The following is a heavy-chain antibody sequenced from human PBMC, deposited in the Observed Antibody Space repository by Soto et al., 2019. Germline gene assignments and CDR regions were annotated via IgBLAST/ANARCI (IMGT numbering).Heavy chain of an antibody. D-gene: IGHD4-17*01. CDR3: AGQNYGDSDY. CDR2: ISDTRGS. Sequence: SETLSLTCTVSGGSITSHYWTWIRQPPGKRLEWIAYISDTRGSSYNPSLKSRGTISVDRPKNQFSLKLSSVTAADTAVYYCAGQNYGDSDYWGQGTLVTVSS. J-gene: IGHJ4*02. V-gene: IGHV4-59*11. CDR1: GGSITSHY.